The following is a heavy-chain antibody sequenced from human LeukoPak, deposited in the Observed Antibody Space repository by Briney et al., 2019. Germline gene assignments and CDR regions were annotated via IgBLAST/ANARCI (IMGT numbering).Heavy chain of an antibody. CDR2: INPDGSDK. V-gene: IGHV3-7*01. Sequence: GSLRLSCAGSGFIFRDYWLTWVRQAPGKELEWVANINPDGSDKNYVDSLKGRFTIFRDNAKNLLFLQMNSLRVEDTAVYYCAGPPQAGPFDYWGQGTLVTVSS. CDR3: AGPPQAGPFDY. CDR1: GFIFRDYW. D-gene: IGHD6-19*01. J-gene: IGHJ4*02.